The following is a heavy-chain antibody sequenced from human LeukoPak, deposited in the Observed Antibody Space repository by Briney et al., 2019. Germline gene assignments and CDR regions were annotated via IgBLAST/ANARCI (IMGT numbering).Heavy chain of an antibody. CDR3: ARRVDIVVVPAEIWFDP. CDR2: IYPGDSDT. Sequence: GESLKISCKGSGYSFTSYWIGCVRQMPGKGLEWMGIIYPGDSDTRYSPSFQGQVTISADKSISTAYLQWSSLKASDTAMYYCARRVDIVVVPAEIWFDPWGQGTLVTVSS. D-gene: IGHD2-2*01. J-gene: IGHJ5*02. V-gene: IGHV5-51*01. CDR1: GYSFTSYW.